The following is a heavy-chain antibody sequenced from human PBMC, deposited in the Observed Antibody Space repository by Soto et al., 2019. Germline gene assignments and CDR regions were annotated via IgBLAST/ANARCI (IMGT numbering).Heavy chain of an antibody. J-gene: IGHJ4*02. CDR3: ARRGTISSAHHGDH. D-gene: IGHD6-6*01. Sequence: QVQLVESGGGLVKPGGSLRLSCAASGFTFSGYNMSWIRQAPGKGLEWVSYITSSGSNAFDAESVKGRFTISRDNTMNLLYLQMNSLSAEDTAVYYCARRGTISSAHHGDHGGQGTLVTVSS. CDR2: ITSSGSNA. V-gene: IGHV3-11*01. CDR1: GFTFSGYN.